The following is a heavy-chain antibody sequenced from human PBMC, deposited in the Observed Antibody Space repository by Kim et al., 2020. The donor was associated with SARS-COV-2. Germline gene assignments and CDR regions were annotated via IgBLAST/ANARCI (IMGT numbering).Heavy chain of an antibody. CDR1: GGTFSSYA. V-gene: IGHV1-69*13. D-gene: IGHD1-26*01. CDR3: AREGIVGATTQWFDP. J-gene: IGHJ5*02. CDR2: IIPIFGTA. Sequence: SVKVSCKASGGTFSSYAISWVRQAPGQGLEWMGGIIPIFGTANYAQKFQGRVTITADESTSTAYMELSSLRSEDTAVYYCAREGIVGATTQWFDPWGQGTLVTVSS.